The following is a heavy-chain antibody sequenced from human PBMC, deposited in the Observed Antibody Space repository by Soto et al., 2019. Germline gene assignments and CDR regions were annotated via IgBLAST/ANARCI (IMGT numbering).Heavy chain of an antibody. CDR1: GFTFSSFA. J-gene: IGHJ4*02. CDR3: AKESPYYYDGSDYYGNYFDY. D-gene: IGHD3-22*01. V-gene: IGHV3-23*01. CDR2: ISGSGGST. Sequence: GGSLRLSCAASGFTFSSFAMSWVRQAPGKGLEWVSAISGSGGSTYYADSVKGRFTISRDNSKNTFYLQMNSLTAEDTAIYYCAKESPYYYDGSDYYGNYFDYWGQGTLVTVSS.